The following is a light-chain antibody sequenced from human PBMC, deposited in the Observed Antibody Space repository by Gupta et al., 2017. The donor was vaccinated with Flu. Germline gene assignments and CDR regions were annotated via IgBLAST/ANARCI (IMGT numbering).Light chain of an antibody. Sequence: QSVLTQPPSASGTPGQRVTISCSGSSSNIGSNYVHWYQQLPGAAPKVRIYTNNQRPSGVPDRFSGSKSGTSASLTITGLRSEDEADYYWTAWDDSLSSEVFGTGTKLTVL. CDR2: TNN. V-gene: IGLV1-47*01. CDR3: TAWDDSLSSEV. CDR1: SSNIGSNY. J-gene: IGLJ1*01.